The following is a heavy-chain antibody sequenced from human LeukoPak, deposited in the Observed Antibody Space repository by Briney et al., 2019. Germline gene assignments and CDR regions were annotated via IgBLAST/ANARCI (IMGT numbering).Heavy chain of an antibody. CDR2: INPNSGGT. D-gene: IGHD6-13*01. Sequence: ASVTVSYKASGYTFTGYYMHWVRQAPGQGLEWMGWINPNSGGTNYAQKLQGRVTMTRDTSISTAYMDLSRLTSDDTAVYYCAREVAAGAWDYWGQGTLVTVSS. J-gene: IGHJ4*02. CDR1: GYTFTGYY. CDR3: AREVAAGAWDY. V-gene: IGHV1-2*02.